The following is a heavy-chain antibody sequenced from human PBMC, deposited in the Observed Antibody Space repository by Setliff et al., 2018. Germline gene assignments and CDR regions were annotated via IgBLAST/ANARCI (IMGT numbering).Heavy chain of an antibody. CDR3: ARGYGVLTGYYNY. CDR2: IYHSGST. CDR1: GFTFSSYSM. V-gene: IGHV4-4*02. Sequence: PGGSLRLSCAASGFTFSSYSMNWVRQAPGKGLEWIGEIYHSGSTNYNPSLKSRVTISVDKSKNQFSLKLSSVTAADTAVYYCARGYGVLTGYYNYWGQGTLVTVSS. D-gene: IGHD3-9*01. J-gene: IGHJ4*02.